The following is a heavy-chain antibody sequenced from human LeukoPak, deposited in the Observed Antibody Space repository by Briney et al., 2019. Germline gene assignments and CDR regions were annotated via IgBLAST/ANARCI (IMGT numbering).Heavy chain of an antibody. Sequence: TSETLSLTCTVSGVSISGNYWSWIRQPPGKGLEWIGYIFYTGSTNYNPSLQSRVTILLDTSKNQFSLKLSSVSAADTAVYYCARDRGVAYCSGGSCLTPPYDYWGQGTLVTVSS. CDR3: ARDRGVAYCSGGSCLTPPYDY. D-gene: IGHD2-15*01. V-gene: IGHV4-59*01. CDR2: IFYTGST. CDR1: GVSISGNY. J-gene: IGHJ4*02.